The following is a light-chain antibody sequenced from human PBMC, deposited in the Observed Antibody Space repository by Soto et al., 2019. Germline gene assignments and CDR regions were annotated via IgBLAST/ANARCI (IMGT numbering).Light chain of an antibody. V-gene: IGKV3-20*01. Sequence: EVVLTQSPGTLSLSPGERATLSCRASQSVSSNYLAWYQQKPGQAPRLLIYAASNRATGIPDRFSGSGAGTAVTLTTSRREHEDDFVYYCQQYGTSTSWTFGQGTKVEIK. CDR1: QSVSSNY. CDR2: AAS. CDR3: QQYGTSTSWT. J-gene: IGKJ1*01.